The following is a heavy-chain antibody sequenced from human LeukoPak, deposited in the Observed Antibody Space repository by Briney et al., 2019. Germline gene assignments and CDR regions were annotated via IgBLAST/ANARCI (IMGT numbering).Heavy chain of an antibody. CDR2: ISWNSGSI. CDR1: GFTFDDYA. D-gene: IGHD6-19*01. CDR3: AKEQMAGAFDY. V-gene: IGHV3-9*01. Sequence: PGGSLRLSCAASGFTFDDYAMHWVRQAPGKGLEWVSGISWNSGSIGYADSVKGQFTISRDNAKNSLYLQMNSLRAEDTALYYCAKEQMAGAFDYWGQGTLVTVSS. J-gene: IGHJ4*02.